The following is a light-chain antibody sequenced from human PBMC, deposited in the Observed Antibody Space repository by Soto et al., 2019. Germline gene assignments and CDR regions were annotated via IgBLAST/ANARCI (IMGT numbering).Light chain of an antibody. CDR2: DAS. CDR1: QSVNNY. J-gene: IGKJ2*01. CDR3: QQYSQWPLYT. Sequence: EIVLTQSPSTLSLSPGERATLSCRASQSVNNYLAWYQQRPGQAPRLLIYDASTRAAGVPARFSGSGSGTEFTLTISSLQSEDFALYYCQQYSQWPLYTFGQGTKVDIK. V-gene: IGKV3-15*01.